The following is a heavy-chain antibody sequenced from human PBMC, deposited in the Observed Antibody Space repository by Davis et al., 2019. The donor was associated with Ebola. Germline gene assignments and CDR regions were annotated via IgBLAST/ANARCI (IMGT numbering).Heavy chain of an antibody. V-gene: IGHV4-34*01. CDR2: INHSGST. J-gene: IGHJ2*01. D-gene: IGHD4-11*01. CDR1: GGSFSGYY. Sequence: PSETLSLTCAVYGGSFSGYYWSWIRQPPGKGLEWIGEINHSGSTNYNPSLKSRVTISVDTSKNQFSLKLSSVTAADTAVYYCARRLQFVRGYFDLWGRGTLVTVSS. CDR3: ARRLQFVRGYFDL.